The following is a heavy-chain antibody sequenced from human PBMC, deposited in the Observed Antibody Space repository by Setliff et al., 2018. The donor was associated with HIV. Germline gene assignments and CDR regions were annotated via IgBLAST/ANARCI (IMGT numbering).Heavy chain of an antibody. CDR1: GGSISSYY. CDR3: ARHSPSDY. V-gene: IGHV4-59*08. J-gene: IGHJ4*02. CDR2: IFSSGST. Sequence: SETLSLTCTVSGGSISSYYWSWIRQSPGRGLEWIGFIFSSGSTKYNPSLKSRVAISVDTSKNQFSLKLSSVTAADTAVYSCARHSPSDYWGQGTLVTVSS.